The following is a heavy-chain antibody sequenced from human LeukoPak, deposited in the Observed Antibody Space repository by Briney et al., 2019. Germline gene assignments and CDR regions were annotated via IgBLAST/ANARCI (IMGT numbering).Heavy chain of an antibody. Sequence: GGSLRLSCATSGFTFSDYHMTWIRQAPGKGLEWVSYISSSGSTIYYADSVKGRFTISRDNAKNSLYLQMNSLRAEDTAVYYCARDDSSGYYYAFDIWGQGTMVTVSS. V-gene: IGHV3-11*04. CDR2: ISSSGSTI. CDR3: ARDDSSGYYYAFDI. D-gene: IGHD3-22*01. CDR1: GFTFSDYH. J-gene: IGHJ3*02.